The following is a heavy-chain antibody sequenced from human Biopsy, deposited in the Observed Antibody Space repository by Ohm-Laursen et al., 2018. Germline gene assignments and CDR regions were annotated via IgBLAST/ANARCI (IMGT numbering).Heavy chain of an antibody. D-gene: IGHD2/OR15-2a*01. Sequence: SDTLSLTCSVSGGSVGDYFLSWIRLVPGKRQEWIGYTYYRGTSENNPSLRSRVTTSVDISRNQFFLNMKSVTGADTAVYYCAAFPFSGGPAFDIWGQRTTVIVSS. J-gene: IGHJ3*02. CDR2: TYYRGTS. CDR1: GGSVGDYF. CDR3: AAFPFSGGPAFDI. V-gene: IGHV4-59*02.